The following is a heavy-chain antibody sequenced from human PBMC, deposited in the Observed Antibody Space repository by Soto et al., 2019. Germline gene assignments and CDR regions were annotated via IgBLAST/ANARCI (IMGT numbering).Heavy chain of an antibody. CDR1: GYTFTSYG. CDR3: SRDGSVWSSDY. V-gene: IGHV1-18*01. CDR2: ISAYDGNT. D-gene: IGHD2-8*01. J-gene: IGHJ4*02. Sequence: QVQLVQSGAEVKNPGASVKVSCKASGYTFTSYGITWVRQAPGQGLEWVGWISAYDGNTNYAQKLQGRVTMTTDTPTRKAYMHMGSLRSDGTAVYYCSRDGSVWSSDYWGPGTLVSV.